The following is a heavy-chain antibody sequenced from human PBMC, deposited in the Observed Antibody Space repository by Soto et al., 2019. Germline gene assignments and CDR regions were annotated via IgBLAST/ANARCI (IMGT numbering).Heavy chain of an antibody. Sequence: QVQLVQSGGEVKKPGASVEVSCRTSGYMFTTYGMSWVRQAPGQGLEWMAWISAYNCNKKYAQKCQGRLTMPTDTSTSTVSMELRNLTSHDTGTYFCARTGGGMAARPLEYWGQGTLVTVSS. CDR2: ISAYNCNK. CDR1: GYMFTTYG. D-gene: IGHD6-6*01. CDR3: ARTGGGMAARPLEY. J-gene: IGHJ4*02. V-gene: IGHV1-18*04.